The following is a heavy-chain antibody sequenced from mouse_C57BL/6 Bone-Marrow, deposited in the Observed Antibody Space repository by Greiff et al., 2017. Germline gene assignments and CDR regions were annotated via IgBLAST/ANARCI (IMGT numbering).Heavy chain of an antibody. Sequence: DVHLVESGGGLVQPGGSLSLSCAASGFTFTDYYMSWVRQPPGKALEWLGFIRNKANGYTTEYSASVKGRFTISRDNSQSILYLQMNALRAEDSATYYCARGYSNYYAMDYWGQGTSVTVSS. CDR2: IRNKANGYTT. D-gene: IGHD2-5*01. CDR1: GFTFTDYY. CDR3: ARGYSNYYAMDY. V-gene: IGHV7-3*01. J-gene: IGHJ4*01.